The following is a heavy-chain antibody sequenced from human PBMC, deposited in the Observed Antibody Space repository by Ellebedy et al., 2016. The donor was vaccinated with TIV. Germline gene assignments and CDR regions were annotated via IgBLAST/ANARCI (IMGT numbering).Heavy chain of an antibody. J-gene: IGHJ2*01. CDR1: GLTLSSYW. D-gene: IGHD1-1*01. V-gene: IGHV3-48*04. CDR3: ARRPHDGILNGWYFDL. Sequence: AGSLRLSXAASGLTLSSYWTHWVRQAPGKGLEWVSYISSSSSTIYYPDSVKGRFTISRDNAKNSLYLQMNSLRAEDTAVYYCARRPHDGILNGWYFDLWGRGTLVTVSS. CDR2: ISSSSSTI.